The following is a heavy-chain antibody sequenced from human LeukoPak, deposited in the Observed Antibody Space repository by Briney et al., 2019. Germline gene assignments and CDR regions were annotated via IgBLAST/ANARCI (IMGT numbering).Heavy chain of an antibody. V-gene: IGHV3-30-3*01. D-gene: IGHD2-2*01. CDR1: GFTFSSYA. J-gene: IGHJ4*02. CDR3: ARDQGSTSRGIDY. CDR2: ISYDGSNK. Sequence: GGSLRLSCAASGFTFSSYAMHWVRQAPGKGLEWVAVISYDGSNKYYADSVKVRFTISRDNAKNTLYLQMNSLRAEDTAVYYCARDQGSTSRGIDYWGQGTLVTVSS.